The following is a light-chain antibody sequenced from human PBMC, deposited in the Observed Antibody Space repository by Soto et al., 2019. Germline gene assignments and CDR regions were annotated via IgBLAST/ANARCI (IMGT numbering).Light chain of an antibody. J-gene: IGKJ4*01. CDR2: DAS. CDR1: QSVGSS. Sequence: EIVMTQSPDTVSVYPGERVTLSCRASQSVGSSVAWYQQETGQAPRLLIYDASTRATGIPARFSGSGSGTDFTLTISRLEPEDFAVYYCQQYGSSPQLTFGGGTKVDIK. CDR3: QQYGSSPQLT. V-gene: IGKV3-20*01.